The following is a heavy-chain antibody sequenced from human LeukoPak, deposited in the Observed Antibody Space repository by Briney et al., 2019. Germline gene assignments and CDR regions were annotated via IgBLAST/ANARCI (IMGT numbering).Heavy chain of an antibody. CDR2: ISSSARTI. CDR1: GFTVSSNY. J-gene: IGHJ4*02. V-gene: IGHV3-11*04. CDR3: AGQSSDEHY. Sequence: GGSLRLSCAASGFTVSSNYMSWVRQAPGKGLEWVSYISSSARTIYYADSVKGRFTISRDNAKNSLYLQMNSLRAEDTAVYYCAGQSSDEHYWGQGTLVTVSS.